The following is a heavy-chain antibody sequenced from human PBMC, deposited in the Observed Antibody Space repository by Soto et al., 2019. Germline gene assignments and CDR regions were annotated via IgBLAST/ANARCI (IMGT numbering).Heavy chain of an antibody. CDR3: ARDGGSYGHFDY. V-gene: IGHV4-39*07. Sequence: SETLSLTCAVSGGSISSGGYSWSWIRQPPGKGLEWIGSMYESGLTYYNASLKSRVTISVDTSKNEFSLKVSSVTAADTAVYYCARDGGSYGHFDYWGQGILVTVSS. J-gene: IGHJ4*02. CDR1: GGSISSGGYS. CDR2: MYESGLT. D-gene: IGHD2-15*01.